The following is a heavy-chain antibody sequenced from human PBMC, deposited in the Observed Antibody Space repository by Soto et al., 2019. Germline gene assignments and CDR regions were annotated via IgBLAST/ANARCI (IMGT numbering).Heavy chain of an antibody. CDR2: IIPIFGTA. D-gene: IGHD2-21*02. CDR3: ARDGGGNSYFDY. J-gene: IGHJ4*02. CDR1: GGTFSSYA. Sequence: GASVKVSCKASGGTFSSYAISWVRQAPGQGLEWMGGIIPIFGTANYAQKFQGRVTITADESTSTAYRELSSLRSEDTAVYYCARDGGGNSYFDYWGQGTLVTVSS. V-gene: IGHV1-69*13.